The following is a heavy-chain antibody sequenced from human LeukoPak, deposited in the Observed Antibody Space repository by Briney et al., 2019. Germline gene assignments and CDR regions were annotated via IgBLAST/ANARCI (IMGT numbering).Heavy chain of an antibody. J-gene: IGHJ6*03. Sequence: GASVKVSCKASGYTFTGYYMHWVRQAPGQGLEWMGWINPNSGGTNYAQKFQGRVTMTRDTSISTAYMELRRLRSDDTAVYYCARVSGTTSLPSHYYYYYYMDVWGKGTTVTVSS. CDR3: ARVSGTTSLPSHYYYYYYMDV. CDR2: INPNSGGT. V-gene: IGHV1-2*02. CDR1: GYTFTGYY. D-gene: IGHD1-1*01.